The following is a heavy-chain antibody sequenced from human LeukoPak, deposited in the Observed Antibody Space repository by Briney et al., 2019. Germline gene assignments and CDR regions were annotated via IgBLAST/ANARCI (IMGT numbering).Heavy chain of an antibody. CDR2: LFSGGNT. D-gene: IGHD3-10*01. Sequence: GGSLRLSCAASGFSVSNNYMSWVRQAPGKGLEWVSVLFSGGNTYYADSVKGRFTISRDNAKNSLYLQMNSLRAEDTAVYYCARSFSSWFGELVPLGYWGQGTLVTVSS. J-gene: IGHJ4*02. CDR1: GFSVSNNY. V-gene: IGHV3-53*01. CDR3: ARSFSSWFGELVPLGY.